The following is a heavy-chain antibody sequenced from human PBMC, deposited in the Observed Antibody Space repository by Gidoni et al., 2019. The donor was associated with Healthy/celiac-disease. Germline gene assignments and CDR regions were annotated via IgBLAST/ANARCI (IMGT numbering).Heavy chain of an antibody. D-gene: IGHD3-10*01. V-gene: IGHV3-23*01. CDR1: GFTFSSYA. CDR3: AKDGDTLDVLLWFGELSFDY. CDR2: MSGSGGST. Sequence: EVQLLESGGGLVQPGGSLRLSCAASGFTFSSYAMIWVRQAPGKGLGCVSAMSGSGGSTYCADSGNGRFTIARDNSKNTLYRQKNSLRAEDTTVYYCAKDGDTLDVLLWFGELSFDYWGQGTLVTVSS. J-gene: IGHJ4*02.